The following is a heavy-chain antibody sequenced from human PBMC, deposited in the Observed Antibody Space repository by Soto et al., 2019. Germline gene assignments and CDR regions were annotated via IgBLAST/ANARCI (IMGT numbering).Heavy chain of an antibody. J-gene: IGHJ4*02. D-gene: IGHD2-21*02. CDR2: IWYDGSNK. CDR3: ARDGLTYCGGDCYLGY. CDR1: GFTFSSYG. Sequence: VQLVESGGGVVQPGRSLRLSCAASGFTFSSYGMHWVRQAPGKGLEWVAVIWYDGSNKYYADSVKGRFTISRDNSKNTLYLQMNSLRAEDTAVYYCARDGLTYCGGDCYLGYWGQGTLVTVSS. V-gene: IGHV3-33*01.